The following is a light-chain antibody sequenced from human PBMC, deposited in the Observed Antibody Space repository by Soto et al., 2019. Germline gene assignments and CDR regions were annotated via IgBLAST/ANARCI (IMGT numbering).Light chain of an antibody. CDR2: DVT. CDR3: HSYAGSTSDIL. V-gene: IGLV2-14*01. J-gene: IGLJ2*01. Sequence: QSALTQPASVSGSPGQSITISCTGSSSDIGGYNYVSWYQQHPGKAPKLIIYDVTYRPSGVSYRFSASKSGSTASLTISGLQPEDEADYYCHSYAGSTSDILFGGGTKLTVL. CDR1: SSDIGGYNY.